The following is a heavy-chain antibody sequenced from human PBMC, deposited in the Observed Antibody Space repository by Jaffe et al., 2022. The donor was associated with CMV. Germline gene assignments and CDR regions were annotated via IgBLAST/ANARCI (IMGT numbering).Heavy chain of an antibody. Sequence: QVQLVQSGAEVKKPGASVKVSCKSSGYTFTSYYMHWVRQAPGQGLEWMGVINPSGGGTNYAQKFQGRVTMTRDTSTSTVYMELSSLRSEDTAVYYCARDRGVGATTVGGYWGQGTLVIVSS. J-gene: IGHJ4*02. D-gene: IGHD1-26*01. CDR3: ARDRGVGATTVGGY. V-gene: IGHV1-46*01. CDR1: GYTFTSYY. CDR2: INPSGGGT.